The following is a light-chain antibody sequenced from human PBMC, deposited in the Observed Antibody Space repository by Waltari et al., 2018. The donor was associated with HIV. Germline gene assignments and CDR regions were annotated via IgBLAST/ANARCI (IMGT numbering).Light chain of an antibody. CDR2: YAS. CDR3: HQSSSLPHT. CDR1: QSIGSS. V-gene: IGKV6-21*01. Sequence: EIELTQSPDFQSVTPKEKVNITCRASQSIGSSLHWYQQKPDQSPKLLIKYASKSFTGVPSRFSGSRSGTDLTLTIDSLEAGDAATYYCHQSSSLPHTFGQGTKLEIK. J-gene: IGKJ2*01.